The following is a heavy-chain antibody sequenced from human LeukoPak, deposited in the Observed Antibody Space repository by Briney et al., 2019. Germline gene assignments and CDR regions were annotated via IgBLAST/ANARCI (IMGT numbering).Heavy chain of an antibody. CDR1: GYSFTSCY. Sequence: GASVKVSCKASGYSFTSCYMTWVRQAPGQGLEGMGWISGYNGKTNYAQKLQGRVTMTTDTSTSTAYMELRNLRSDDTAVYYCARTRDYFDTSRYFDYWGQGTPVTVSS. CDR2: ISGYNGKT. J-gene: IGHJ4*02. CDR3: ARTRDYFDTSRYFDY. V-gene: IGHV1-18*04. D-gene: IGHD3-9*01.